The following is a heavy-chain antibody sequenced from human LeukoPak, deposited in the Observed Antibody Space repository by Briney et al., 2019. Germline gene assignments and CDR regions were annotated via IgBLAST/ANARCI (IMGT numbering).Heavy chain of an antibody. Sequence: ASVKVSCKASGYTFTSYDINWVRQATGQGLEWMGWMNPNSGNTGYAQKFQGRVTMTRNTSISTAYMELSSVRSEDTAVYYCARERGSSSSFDDWGQGTLVTVSS. J-gene: IGHJ4*02. V-gene: IGHV1-8*01. CDR2: MNPNSGNT. D-gene: IGHD6-6*01. CDR1: GYTFTSYD. CDR3: ARERGSSSSFDD.